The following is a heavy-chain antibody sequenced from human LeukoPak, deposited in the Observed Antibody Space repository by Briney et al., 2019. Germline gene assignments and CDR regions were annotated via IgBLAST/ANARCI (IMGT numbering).Heavy chain of an antibody. CDR1: GLAFSSYA. D-gene: IGHD6-13*01. J-gene: IGHJ5*02. V-gene: IGHV3-23*01. CDR3: AKGASSSWYEDWFDP. CDR2: ISVASNT. Sequence: GGSLRLSCAASGLAFSSYAMSWVRQAPGKGLEWVSTISVASNTFYADSVKGRFTISRDNSKNTLYLQMNSLRAEDTAVYYCAKGASSSWYEDWFDPWGQGTLVTVSS.